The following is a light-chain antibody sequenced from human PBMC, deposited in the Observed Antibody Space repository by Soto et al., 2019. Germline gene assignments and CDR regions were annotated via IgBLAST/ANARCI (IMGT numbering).Light chain of an antibody. V-gene: IGLV2-14*01. J-gene: IGLJ1*01. CDR1: SSDVGGYNY. CDR3: SSYTSSSPDV. Sequence: QSALTQPASVSGSPGQSITISCTGTSSDVGGYNYVSWYQQHPGKAPKLMIYEVSNRPSGVSNRFSGSKSGNTASPTISGLQAEDEADYYCSSYTSSSPDVFGTGTKLTVL. CDR2: EVS.